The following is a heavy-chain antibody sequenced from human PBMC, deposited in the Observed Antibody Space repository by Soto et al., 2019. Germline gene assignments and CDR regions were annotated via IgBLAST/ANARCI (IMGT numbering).Heavy chain of an antibody. V-gene: IGHV5-51*01. CDR2: IYPGDSGT. J-gene: IGHJ4*02. Sequence: PGESLKISCKGSGYSFTSYWIGWVRQMPGKGLEWMGIIYPGDSGTRYSPSFQGQVTISADKSISTAYLQWSSLKASDTAMYYCARSQAAAGTAFDYWGQGTLVTVSS. CDR1: GYSFTSYW. CDR3: ARSQAAAGTAFDY. D-gene: IGHD6-13*01.